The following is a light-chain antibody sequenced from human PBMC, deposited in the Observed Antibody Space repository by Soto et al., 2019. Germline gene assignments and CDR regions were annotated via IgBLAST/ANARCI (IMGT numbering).Light chain of an antibody. J-gene: IGLJ1*01. CDR1: SSDVGSYNL. Sequence: QSALTQPASVSGSPGHSITISCTGTSSDVGSYNLVSWYQQHPGKAPKLMIYEVSKRPSGVSNRFSGSKSGNTASLTISGLQAEDEADYYCCSYAGSSTYVFGTGTKLTVL. CDR3: CSYAGSSTYV. V-gene: IGLV2-23*02. CDR2: EVS.